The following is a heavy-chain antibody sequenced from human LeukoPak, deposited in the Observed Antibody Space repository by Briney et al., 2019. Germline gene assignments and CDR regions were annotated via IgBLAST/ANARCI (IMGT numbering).Heavy chain of an antibody. CDR1: GGSLSGYS. CDR2: IYYSGST. D-gene: IGHD3-10*01. CDR3: ARHPYYYGSGSYSRLDYYYGMDV. J-gene: IGHJ6*02. V-gene: IGHV4-59*08. Sequence: SETLSLTCAVYGGSLSGYSWSWIRQPPGKGLEWIGYIYYSGSTNYNPSLKSRVTISVDTSKNQFSLKLSSVTAADTAVYYCARHPYYYGSGSYSRLDYYYGMDVWGQGTTVTVSS.